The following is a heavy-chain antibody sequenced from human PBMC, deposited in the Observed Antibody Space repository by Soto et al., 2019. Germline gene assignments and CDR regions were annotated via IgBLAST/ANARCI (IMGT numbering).Heavy chain of an antibody. Sequence: HVQLVQSGADVKKPGASVKVSCKASGYTFTSYGISWVRQAPGQGLEWMGWISVYNGKTNYAQKFQGRVTMTTDTPTDTAYMELRRLTSDDTAVYYCARVYDFWSGYSNPFDYWGQGTLVTVSS. J-gene: IGHJ4*02. D-gene: IGHD3-3*01. V-gene: IGHV1-18*01. CDR1: GYTFTSYG. CDR3: ARVYDFWSGYSNPFDY. CDR2: ISVYNGKT.